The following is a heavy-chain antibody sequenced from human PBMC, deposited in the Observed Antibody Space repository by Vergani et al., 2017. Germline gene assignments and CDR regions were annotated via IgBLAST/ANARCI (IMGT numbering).Heavy chain of an antibody. D-gene: IGHD1-20*01. CDR2: INPNSGGT. J-gene: IGHJ4*02. CDR3: ARGGTPTEGPITGAPDY. Sequence: QVQLVQSGAEVKKPGASVKVSCKASGYTFTGYYMHWVRQAPGQGLEWMGWINPNSGGTNYAQKFQGRVTMTRDTSISTAYMELSRLRSDDTAVYYCARGGTPTEGPITGAPDYWGQGTLVTVSS. V-gene: IGHV1-2*02. CDR1: GYTFTGYY.